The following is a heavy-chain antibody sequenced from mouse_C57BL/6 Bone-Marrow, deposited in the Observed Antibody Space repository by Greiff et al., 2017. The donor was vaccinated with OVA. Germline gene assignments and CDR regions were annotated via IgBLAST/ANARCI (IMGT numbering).Heavy chain of an antibody. Sequence: EVQRVESEGGLVQPGSSMKLSCTASGFTFSDYYMAWVRQVPEKGLEWVANINYDGSSTYYLDSLKSRFIISRDNAKNILYLQMSSLKSEDTATYYCARVDWAWFAYWGQGTLVTVSA. D-gene: IGHD4-1*01. CDR2: INYDGSST. V-gene: IGHV5-16*01. CDR1: GFTFSDYY. CDR3: ARVDWAWFAY. J-gene: IGHJ3*01.